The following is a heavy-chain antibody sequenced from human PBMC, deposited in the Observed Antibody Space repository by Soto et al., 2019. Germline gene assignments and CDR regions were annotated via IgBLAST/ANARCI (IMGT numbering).Heavy chain of an antibody. D-gene: IGHD4-17*01. V-gene: IGHV3-74*01. CDR2: VDSAGSGT. Sequence: VPLVESGGGSVQPGGSLRLSCVASGITFSGFWMHWVSQVPGKGLVWVARVDSAGSGTSYADSVKGRFTISRDNAKNTLSLQMESLRVEDTDVYYCATVFEHWGQGIQVTVSS. CDR1: GITFSGFW. CDR3: ATVFEH. J-gene: IGHJ4*02.